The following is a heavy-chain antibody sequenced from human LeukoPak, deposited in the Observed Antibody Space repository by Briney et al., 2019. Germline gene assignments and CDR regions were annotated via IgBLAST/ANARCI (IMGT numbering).Heavy chain of an antibody. V-gene: IGHV1-2*02. D-gene: IGHD2-8*01. CDR2: INPNSGRT. CDR1: GYTFSGYY. Sequence: ASVKVSCKTSGYTFSGYYIHWVRQAPGEGLQWMGWINPNSGRTKYAQKSQGRVTMTTDTSTSTAYMDLRSLRSDDTAVYYCARTNLDCKSGVCYDYWGQGTPVTVSS. CDR3: ARTNLDCKSGVCYDY. J-gene: IGHJ4*02.